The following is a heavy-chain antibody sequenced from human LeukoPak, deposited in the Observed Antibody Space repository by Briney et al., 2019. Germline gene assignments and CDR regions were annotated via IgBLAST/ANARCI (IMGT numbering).Heavy chain of an antibody. CDR1: GFTFSSYA. CDR3: XXXXYDSSGYYYVYAFDI. D-gene: IGHD3-22*01. Sequence: XXXXSCXASGFTFSSYAMSWVRQAPGKGLEWVSAISGTSRSTYYADSVKGRFTLSRDNSKNTLYLQMNSLRAEDTAVYYXXXXXYDSSGYYYVYAFDIWGQGTMVTVSS. V-gene: IGHV3-23*01. J-gene: IGHJ3*02. CDR2: ISGTSRST.